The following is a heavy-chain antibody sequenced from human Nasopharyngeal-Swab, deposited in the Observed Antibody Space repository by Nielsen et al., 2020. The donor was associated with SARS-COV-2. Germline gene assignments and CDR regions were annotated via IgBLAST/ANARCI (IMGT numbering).Heavy chain of an antibody. Sequence: WIRQPPGKALEWLAHIFSNDEKSYSTSLKSRLTISKDTSKSQVVLTMTNMDPVDTDTYSCARTLLAAGGYYYYGMDVWGQGTTVTVSS. J-gene: IGHJ6*02. V-gene: IGHV2-26*01. CDR2: IFSNDEK. CDR3: ARTLLAAGGYYYYGMDV. D-gene: IGHD6-13*01.